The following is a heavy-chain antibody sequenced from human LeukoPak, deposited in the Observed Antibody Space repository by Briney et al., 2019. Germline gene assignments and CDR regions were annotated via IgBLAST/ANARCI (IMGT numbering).Heavy chain of an antibody. V-gene: IGHV4-38-2*01. D-gene: IGHD1-1*01. CDR2: IYHSGST. CDR3: ARTPGINWFDP. J-gene: IGHJ5*02. Sequence: PSETLSLTCAVSGYYINSGYYWGWIRQPPGKGLEWIGSIYHSGSTYYNPSLKSRVTISVDTSKNQFSLKLSSVTAADTAVYYCARTPGINWFDPWGQGTLVTVSS. CDR1: GYYINSGYY.